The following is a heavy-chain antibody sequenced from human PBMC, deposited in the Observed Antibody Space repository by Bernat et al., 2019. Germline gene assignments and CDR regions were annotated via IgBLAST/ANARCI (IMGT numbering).Heavy chain of an antibody. CDR3: TTDHNRDYDYVWGSPSDYYYGMDV. CDR2: IKSKTDGGTT. J-gene: IGHJ6*02. CDR1: GFTFSNAW. D-gene: IGHD3-16*01. Sequence: VQLVESGGGVVQPGRSLRLSCAASGFTFSNAWMSWVRQAPGKGLEWVGRIKSKTDGGTTDYAAPVKGRFTISRDDSKNTLYLQMNSLKTEDTAVYYCTTDHNRDYDYVWGSPSDYYYGMDVWGQGTTVTVSS. V-gene: IGHV3-15*01.